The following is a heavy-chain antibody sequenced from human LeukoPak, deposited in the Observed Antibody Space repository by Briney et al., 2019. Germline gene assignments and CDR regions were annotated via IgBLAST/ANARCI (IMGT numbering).Heavy chain of an antibody. CDR3: ARGHDFWGGYPFDY. V-gene: IGHV4-61*01. Sequence: SETLSLTCTVSGYSISNGYYWGWIRQPPGKGLEWIGYIYYSGSTNYNPSLKSRVTISVDTSKNQFSLKLSSVTAADTAVYYCARGHDFWGGYPFDYWGQGTLVTVSS. CDR2: IYYSGST. J-gene: IGHJ4*02. CDR1: GYSISNGYY. D-gene: IGHD3-3*01.